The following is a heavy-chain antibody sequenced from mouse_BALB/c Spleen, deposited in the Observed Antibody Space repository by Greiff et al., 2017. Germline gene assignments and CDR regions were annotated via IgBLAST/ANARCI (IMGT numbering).Heavy chain of an antibody. CDR2: IWSDGST. V-gene: IGHV2-6-2*01. CDR1: GFSLTSYG. CDR3: AREARATPGTMDY. D-gene: IGHD3-1*01. J-gene: IGHJ4*01. Sequence: QVQLQQSGPDLVAPSQSLSITCTVSGFSLTSYGVHWVRQPPGKGLEWLVVIWSDGSTTYNSALKSRLSISKDNSKSQVFLKMNSLQTDDTAMYYCAREARATPGTMDYWGQGTSVTVSS.